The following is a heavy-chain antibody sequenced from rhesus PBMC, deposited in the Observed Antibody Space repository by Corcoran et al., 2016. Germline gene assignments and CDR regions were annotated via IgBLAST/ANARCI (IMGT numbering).Heavy chain of an antibody. CDR1: GGSISSSYYY. CDR3: ARTPRIAAALDY. V-gene: IGHV4-122*02. D-gene: IGHD6-25*01. Sequence: QVQLQESGPGLVKPSETLSLTCAVSGGSISSSYYYWSWIRQAPGKGLEGIGYISDSGSTSYTPSLKSRVTISRDTSKNQFSLKLSSVTAADTAVYYCARTPRIAAALDYWGQGVLVTVSS. CDR2: ISDSGST. J-gene: IGHJ4*01.